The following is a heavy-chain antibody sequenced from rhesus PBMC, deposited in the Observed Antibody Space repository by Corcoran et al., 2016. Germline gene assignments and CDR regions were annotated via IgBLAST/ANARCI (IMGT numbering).Heavy chain of an antibody. Sequence: QVQLQESGPGLVKPSENLSLTCAVSGYSISSGYGWSWILHPPGKGLEWIGYIGGSSGSTNYNPSLKSRVTISKDTSKNQFSLKLSAVTAADTAVYYCARWGNEGVDYWGQGVLVTVSS. CDR1: GYSISSGYG. CDR3: ARWGNEGVDY. D-gene: IGHD1-14*01. CDR2: IGGSSGST. V-gene: IGHV4-127*01. J-gene: IGHJ4*01.